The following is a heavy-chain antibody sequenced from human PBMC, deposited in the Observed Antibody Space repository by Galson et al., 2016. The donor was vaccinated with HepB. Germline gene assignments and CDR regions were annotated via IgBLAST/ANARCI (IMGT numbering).Heavy chain of an antibody. J-gene: IGHJ3*02. CDR1: GFTFSSYS. Sequence: SLRLSCAASGFTFSSYSMNWVRQAPGKGLEWVAVISFDGSNAYYGDSVKGRFTISRDNSKNTLSLQMNSLRAEDTAVYYCAKERGDCSGGTCRYHDAFDIWGQGTMVTVSS. CDR3: AKERGDCSGGTCRYHDAFDI. D-gene: IGHD2-15*01. CDR2: ISFDGSNA. V-gene: IGHV3-30*18.